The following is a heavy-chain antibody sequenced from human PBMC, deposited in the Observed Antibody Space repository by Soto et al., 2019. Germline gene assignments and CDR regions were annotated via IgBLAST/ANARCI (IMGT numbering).Heavy chain of an antibody. CDR2: ISYDGSNK. D-gene: IGHD3-22*01. CDR3: ALAYYDSSAAYYYYYSMDV. V-gene: IGHV3-30-3*01. CDR1: GFTFSSYA. J-gene: IGHJ6*02. Sequence: GGSLRLSCAASGFTFSSYAMHWVRQAPGKGLEWVAVISYDGSNKYYADSVKGRFTISRDNSKNTLYLQMNSLRAEDTAVYYCALAYYDSSAAYYYYYSMDVWGQGTTVTVSS.